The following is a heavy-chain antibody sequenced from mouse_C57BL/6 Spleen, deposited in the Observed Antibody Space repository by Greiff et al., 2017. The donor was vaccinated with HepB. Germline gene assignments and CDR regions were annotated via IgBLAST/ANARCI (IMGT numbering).Heavy chain of an antibody. CDR3: ARADYGSAGFAY. Sequence: QVHVKQPGAELVMPGASVKLSCKASGYTFTSYWMHWVKQRPGQGLEWIGEIDPSDSYTNYNQKFKGKSTLTVDKSSSTAYMQLSSLTSEDSAVYYCARADYGSAGFAYWGQGTLVTVSA. J-gene: IGHJ3*01. CDR1: GYTFTSYW. V-gene: IGHV1-69*01. CDR2: IDPSDSYT. D-gene: IGHD1-1*01.